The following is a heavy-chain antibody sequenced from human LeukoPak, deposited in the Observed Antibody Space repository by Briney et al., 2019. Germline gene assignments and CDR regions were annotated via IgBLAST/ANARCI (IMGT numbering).Heavy chain of an antibody. V-gene: IGHV3-7*01. CDR1: GFTFSSYW. Sequence: GGSLRLSCAASGFTFSSYWMSWVRQAPGKGLEWVANIKQDGSDKYYVDSVKGRFTISRDNAKNSLYLQMNSLRAEDTAVYYCAGQGRYFDWPPDSDYWGKGTLVTVSS. CDR3: AGQGRYFDWPPDSDY. D-gene: IGHD3-9*01. CDR2: IKQDGSDK. J-gene: IGHJ4*02.